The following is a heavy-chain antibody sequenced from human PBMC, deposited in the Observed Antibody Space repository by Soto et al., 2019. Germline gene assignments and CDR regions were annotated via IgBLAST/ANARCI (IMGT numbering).Heavy chain of an antibody. J-gene: IGHJ3*02. Sequence: EVQLVESGGGLVKPGGSLRLSCAASGFTFSSYSMNWVRQAPGKGLEWVSSISSSSSYIYYADSVKGRFTISRDNAKNSLYLQMNSLRAEDTAVYYCARDHDYGDYEAYHDAFDIWGQGTMVTVSS. CDR3: ARDHDYGDYEAYHDAFDI. V-gene: IGHV3-21*01. D-gene: IGHD4-17*01. CDR2: ISSSSSYI. CDR1: GFTFSSYS.